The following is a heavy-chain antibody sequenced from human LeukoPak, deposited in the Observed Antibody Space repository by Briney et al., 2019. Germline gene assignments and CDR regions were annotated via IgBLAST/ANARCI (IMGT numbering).Heavy chain of an antibody. CDR2: INPNSGGT. Sequence: ASVTVSCKSSGYTFTAYSIHWVRQAPGQGLDWMGWINPNSGGTNYAQKFKGRVTMTRDSSSSTAYMQLSRLTSDDTAVYYCARVALAGYHYYYMDVWGKGTTVTVSS. D-gene: IGHD6-19*01. V-gene: IGHV1-2*02. J-gene: IGHJ6*03. CDR1: GYTFTAYS. CDR3: ARVALAGYHYYYMDV.